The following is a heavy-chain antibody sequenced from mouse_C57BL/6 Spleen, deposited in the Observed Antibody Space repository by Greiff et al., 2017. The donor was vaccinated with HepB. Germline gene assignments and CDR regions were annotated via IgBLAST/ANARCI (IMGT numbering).Heavy chain of an antibody. J-gene: IGHJ2*01. CDR3: ARAGYGSYYVDY. D-gene: IGHD1-1*01. CDR1: GYAFSSSW. Sequence: VQLQQSGPELVKPGASVKISCKASGYAFSSSWMNWVKQRPGKGLEWIGRIYPGDGDTNYNGKFKGKATLTADKSSSTAYMQLSSLTSDDSAVYLCARAGYGSYYVDYWGQGTTLTVSS. V-gene: IGHV1-82*01. CDR2: IYPGDGDT.